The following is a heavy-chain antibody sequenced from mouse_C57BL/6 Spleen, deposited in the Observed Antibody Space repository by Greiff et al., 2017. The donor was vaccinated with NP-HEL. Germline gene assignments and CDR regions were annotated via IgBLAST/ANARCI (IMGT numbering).Heavy chain of an antibody. CDR3: VIGNYDWFAY. V-gene: IGHV10-1*01. CDR2: IRSKSNNYAT. CDR1: GFSFNTYA. J-gene: IGHJ3*01. D-gene: IGHD2-1*01. Sequence: EVQLVESGGGLVQPKGSLKLSCAASGFSFNTYAMNWVRQAPGKGLEWVARIRSKSNNYATYYADSVKDRFTISRDDSESMLYLQMNNLKTEDKAMYYCVIGNYDWFAYWGQGTLVTVSA.